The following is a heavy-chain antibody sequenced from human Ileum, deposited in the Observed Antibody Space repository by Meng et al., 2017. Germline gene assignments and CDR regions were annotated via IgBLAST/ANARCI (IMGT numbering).Heavy chain of an antibody. CDR3: ARHGHFTPDKYYFDY. CDR1: GDSVSSGSYY. CDR2: VYFTGYT. J-gene: IGHJ4*02. V-gene: IGHV4-39*01. D-gene: IGHD3-3*02. Sequence: QLQLQESGPGPVKPSETRSLTCTVSGDSVSSGSYYWVWIRQPPGKALEWIGAVYFTGYTYYGPSLTGRGTISVDTSRNQFSLKLNSVTAADTALYFCARHGHFTPDKYYFDYWGQGTLVTVSS.